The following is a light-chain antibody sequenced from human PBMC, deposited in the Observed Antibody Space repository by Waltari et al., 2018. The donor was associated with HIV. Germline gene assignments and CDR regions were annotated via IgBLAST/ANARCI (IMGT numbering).Light chain of an antibody. Sequence: DIQMTQSPSSLSASVRDRVTISCRASQSASNYLNWYQQKPGKAPKLLIYSASSLQSGVQSRFNGSGSELQSTVVINAQHPEDSTTDVGQPSYRTPPTFGQGTQVVVK. CDR1: QSASNY. CDR2: SAS. CDR3: QPSYRTPPT. J-gene: IGKJ1*01. V-gene: IGKV1-39*01.